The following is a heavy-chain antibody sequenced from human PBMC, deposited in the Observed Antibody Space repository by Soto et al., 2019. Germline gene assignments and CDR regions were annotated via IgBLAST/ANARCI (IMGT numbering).Heavy chain of an antibody. CDR2: ISGSGTTI. Sequence: GGSLRLSCAASGFTFSGYEMNWVRQAPGKGLEWISYISGSGTTIYYADSVKGRFTISRDNAKKSLYLQMNSLRAEDTAVYYCARVVTVFGVIIPTPMDVWGQGTTVTVSS. V-gene: IGHV3-48*03. CDR1: GFTFSGYE. D-gene: IGHD3-3*01. CDR3: ARVVTVFGVIIPTPMDV. J-gene: IGHJ6*02.